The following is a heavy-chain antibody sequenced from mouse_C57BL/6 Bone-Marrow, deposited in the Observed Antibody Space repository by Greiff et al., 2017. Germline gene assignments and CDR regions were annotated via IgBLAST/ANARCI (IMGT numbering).Heavy chain of an antibody. Sequence: VQLQQPGAELVRPGSSVKLSCKASGYTFTSYWMHWVKQRPIQGLEWIGNIDPSDSETHYNQKFKDKATLTVDKSSSTAYMQLSSLTSEDSAVYYCAYQSSNYSYAMDYWGQGTSVTVSS. D-gene: IGHD2-5*01. CDR2: IDPSDSET. CDR3: AYQSSNYSYAMDY. CDR1: GYTFTSYW. V-gene: IGHV1-52*01. J-gene: IGHJ4*01.